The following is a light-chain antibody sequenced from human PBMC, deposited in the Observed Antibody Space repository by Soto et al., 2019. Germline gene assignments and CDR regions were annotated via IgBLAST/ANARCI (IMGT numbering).Light chain of an antibody. V-gene: IGLV1-40*01. CDR3: QSYDSSLSGAV. J-gene: IGLJ7*01. CDR2: GNS. Sequence: QSVLTQPPSVSGAPGQRVTISCTVSSSNIGAGYDVHWYQQLPGTAPKLLIYGNSNRTSGVPDRFPGSKSGTSASLAITGLKAEDEDDYYCQSYDSSLSGAVFGGGTQLTVL. CDR1: SSNIGAGYD.